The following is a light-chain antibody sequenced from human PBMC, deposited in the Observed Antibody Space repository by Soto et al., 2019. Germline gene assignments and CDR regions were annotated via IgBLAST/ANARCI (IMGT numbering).Light chain of an antibody. Sequence: DIQMTQSPSTLSASVGDRVTITCRASQSISTWLAWYQQKPGKAPNLLIYAASSLHSGVPPRFSGSGSGTEFTLTIASLQPYDFATYYCQQYNIHSTLGQGTKLEIK. CDR3: QQYNIHST. V-gene: IGKV1-5*01. J-gene: IGKJ2*01. CDR2: AAS. CDR1: QSISTW.